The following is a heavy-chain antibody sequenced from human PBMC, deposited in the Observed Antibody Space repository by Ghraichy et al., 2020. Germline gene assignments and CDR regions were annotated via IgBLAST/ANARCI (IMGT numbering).Heavy chain of an antibody. CDR1: GFTFSSYW. CDR3: ARGVDCSSTSCYVGGDY. V-gene: IGHV3-7*01. D-gene: IGHD2-2*01. Sequence: GGSLRLSCAASGFTFSSYWMSWVRQAPGKGLEWVANIKQDGSEKYYVDSVKGRFTISRDNAKNSLYLQMNSLRAEDTAVYYCARGVDCSSTSCYVGGDYWGQGTLVTVSS. J-gene: IGHJ4*02. CDR2: IKQDGSEK.